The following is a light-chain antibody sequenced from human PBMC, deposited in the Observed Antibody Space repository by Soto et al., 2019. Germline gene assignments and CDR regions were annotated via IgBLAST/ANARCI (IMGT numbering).Light chain of an antibody. Sequence: DLQMTQSPSTLSASVGDRVTITCRASQIISSWLAWYQQKPGKAPKLLIYDASSLESGVPSRFSGSESGTEFTLTISSLQPDDFGTYYCLQYNTYPYTFGQGTKLEIK. CDR3: LQYNTYPYT. J-gene: IGKJ2*01. V-gene: IGKV1-5*01. CDR1: QIISSW. CDR2: DAS.